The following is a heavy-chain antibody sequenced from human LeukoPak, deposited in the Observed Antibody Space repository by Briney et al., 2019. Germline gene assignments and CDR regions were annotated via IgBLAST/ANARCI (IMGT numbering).Heavy chain of an antibody. CDR2: INHSGST. CDR3: ASRYCSSTSCRIDY. D-gene: IGHD2-2*01. V-gene: IGHV4-34*01. J-gene: IGHJ4*02. CDR1: GGSFSGYY. Sequence: SETLSLTCAVYGGSFSGYYWSWIRQPPGKGLEWIGEINHSGSTNYNPSLKSLVTISVDTSKNQFSLKLSSVTAADTAVYYCASRYCSSTSCRIDYWGQGTLVTVSS.